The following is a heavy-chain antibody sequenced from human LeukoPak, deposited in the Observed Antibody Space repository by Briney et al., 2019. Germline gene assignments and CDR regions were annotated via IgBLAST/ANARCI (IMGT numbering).Heavy chain of an antibody. V-gene: IGHV3-30*18. Sequence: GGSLRLSCTASGFIFSGFDMHWVRQAPGKGLEWVAVISSDGSEKYYADSVKGRFTVSRDNSKNTLFLQMNSLRAEDTAIYYCGKDLKAVAWGLQYWGQGTLVTVSS. CDR1: GFIFSGFD. D-gene: IGHD1-26*01. CDR3: GKDLKAVAWGLQY. CDR2: ISSDGSEK. J-gene: IGHJ4*02.